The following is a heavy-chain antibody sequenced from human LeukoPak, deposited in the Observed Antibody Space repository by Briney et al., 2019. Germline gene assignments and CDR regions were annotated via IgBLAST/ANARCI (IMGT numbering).Heavy chain of an antibody. V-gene: IGHV3-9*01. CDR1: GFTFDDYA. CDR3: AKENYDILTGPLSEGMDV. D-gene: IGHD3-9*01. J-gene: IGHJ6*02. CDR2: ISWKSDSI. Sequence: GRSLRLSCAASGFTFDDYAMHWVRQAPGKGLEWVSGISWKSDSIGYADSVKGRFTISRDNARNSLYLQMSSLRAEDTALYYCAKENYDILTGPLSEGMDVWGQGTTVTVSS.